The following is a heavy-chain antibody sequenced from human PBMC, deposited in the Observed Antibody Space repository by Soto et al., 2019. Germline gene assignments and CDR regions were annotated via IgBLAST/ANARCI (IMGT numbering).Heavy chain of an antibody. J-gene: IGHJ6*02. CDR3: ARDTTIAAGVRDYYYAVDV. D-gene: IGHD6-13*01. CDR1: GFPFGSFG. CDR2: ISSRSTYI. Sequence: EVQLVESGGGLVKPGGSLRLSCASSGFPFGSFGMNWVRQAPGKGLEWVSCISSRSTYIYYADSVKGRFTVSRDNAKNSVFLQMNILRAEDTAVYYCARDTTIAAGVRDYYYAVDVWGQGTTVTVSS. V-gene: IGHV3-21*01.